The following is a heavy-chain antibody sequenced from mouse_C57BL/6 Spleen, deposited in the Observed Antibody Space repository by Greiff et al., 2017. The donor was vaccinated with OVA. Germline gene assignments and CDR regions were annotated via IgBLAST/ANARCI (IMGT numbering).Heavy chain of an antibody. CDR2: ISNGGGST. D-gene: IGHD1-1*01. CDR1: GFTFSDYY. Sequence: VQLKESGGGLVQPGGSLKLSCAASGFTFSDYYMYWVRQTPEKRLEWVAYISNGGGSTYYPDTVKGRFTISRDNAKNTLYLQMSRLKSEDTAMYYCARSYGSSHPDYWGQGTSVTVSS. V-gene: IGHV5-12*01. J-gene: IGHJ4*01. CDR3: ARSYGSSHPDY.